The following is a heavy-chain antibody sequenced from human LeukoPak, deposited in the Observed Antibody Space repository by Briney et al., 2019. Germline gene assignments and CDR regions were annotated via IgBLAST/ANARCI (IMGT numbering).Heavy chain of an antibody. V-gene: IGHV4-59*08. CDR2: IYYSGST. CDR3: ASMVRGAALDY. CDR1: GGSISSYY. J-gene: IGHJ4*02. D-gene: IGHD3-10*01. Sequence: PSETLSITCTGAGGSISSYYWSWIRQPPGKGLEWIGYIYYSGSTNYNPSLKSRVTISVDTSKNQFSLKLSSVTAADTAVYYCASMVRGAALDYWGQGTLVTVSS.